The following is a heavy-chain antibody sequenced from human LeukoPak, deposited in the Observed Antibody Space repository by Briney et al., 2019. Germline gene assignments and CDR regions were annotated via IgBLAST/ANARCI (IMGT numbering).Heavy chain of an antibody. Sequence: GGSLRPSCAASGFTFSSYAMSWVRQAPGKGLEWVSAISGSGGSTYYADSVKGRFTISRDNSKNTLYLQMNSLRAEDTAVYYCAKPSEGIAAAGTGYFDYWGQGTLVTVSS. J-gene: IGHJ4*02. CDR3: AKPSEGIAAAGTGYFDY. CDR1: GFTFSSYA. V-gene: IGHV3-23*01. CDR2: ISGSGGST. D-gene: IGHD6-13*01.